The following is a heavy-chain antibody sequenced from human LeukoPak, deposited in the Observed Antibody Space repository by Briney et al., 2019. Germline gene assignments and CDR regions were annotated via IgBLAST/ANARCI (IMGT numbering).Heavy chain of an antibody. D-gene: IGHD3-22*01. CDR3: ARTMIMNAFDI. CDR2: MNPNSGNT. Sequence: ASVRVSSMASGYTFTIYDINWVRQAPGQGREWMGWMNPNSGNTGYAQKFQGRVTMTRNTSISTAYMELSSLRSEDTAVYYCARTMIMNAFDIWGQGTMVTVSS. CDR1: GYTFTIYD. V-gene: IGHV1-8*01. J-gene: IGHJ3*02.